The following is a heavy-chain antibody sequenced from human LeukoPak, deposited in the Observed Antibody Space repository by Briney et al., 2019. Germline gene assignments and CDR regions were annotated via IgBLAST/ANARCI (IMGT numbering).Heavy chain of an antibody. CDR3: ARESAVAGIDY. CDR2: ISSSSSYI. CDR1: GFTFSSYS. J-gene: IGHJ4*02. V-gene: IGHV3-21*01. Sequence: GGSLRHSCAASGFTFSSYSMNWVRQAPGKGLEWVSSISSSSSYIYYADSVKGRFTISRDNAKNTLYLQMNSLRAEDTAVYYCARESAVAGIDYWGQGTLVTVSS. D-gene: IGHD6-19*01.